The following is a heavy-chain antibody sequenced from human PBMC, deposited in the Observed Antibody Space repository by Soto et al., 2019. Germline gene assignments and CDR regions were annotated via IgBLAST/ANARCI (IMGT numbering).Heavy chain of an antibody. CDR2: ISYDGSDK. CDR1: GLTFSSYA. CDR3: AVDTLANLDD. Sequence: QVQLVESGGGVIQPGRSLRLSCAASGLTFSSYAMHWVRQAPDKGLEWVAVISYDGSDKYYADSVKGRFTISRDNSKNTLYLQVNSLRAEDTAVYYCAVDTLANLDDWGQGSLVTVSS. J-gene: IGHJ4*02. V-gene: IGHV3-30-3*01. D-gene: IGHD2-15*01.